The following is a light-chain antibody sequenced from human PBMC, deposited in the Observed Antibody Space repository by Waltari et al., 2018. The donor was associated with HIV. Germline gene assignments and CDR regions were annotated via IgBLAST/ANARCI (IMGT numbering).Light chain of an antibody. V-gene: IGKV3-20*01. J-gene: IGKJ3*01. CDR2: AAS. Sequence: EIVLTQSPGTLSLSPGASVTISCRASQSVPANYVAWYQQKPAQAPRLLIYAASSRATGIPDRFSGGGSGTDFTLTINSLEPEDFAVYFCQQYGSSLFTFGPGTKVDLK. CDR3: QQYGSSLFT. CDR1: QSVPANY.